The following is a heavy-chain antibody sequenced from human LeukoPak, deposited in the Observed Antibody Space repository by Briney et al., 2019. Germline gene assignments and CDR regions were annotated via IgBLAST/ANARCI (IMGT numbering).Heavy chain of an antibody. CDR3: ARGGSSSWPYYFDY. Sequence: SETLSLTCTVSGGSISSYYWSWIRQPPGKGLEWIGYIYYSGSTNYNPSLKSRVTISVDTSKNQFSLKLSSVTAADTAVYYCARGGSSSWPYYFDYWGQGTLVTVSS. CDR2: IYYSGST. V-gene: IGHV4-59*01. J-gene: IGHJ4*02. D-gene: IGHD6-13*01. CDR1: GGSISSYY.